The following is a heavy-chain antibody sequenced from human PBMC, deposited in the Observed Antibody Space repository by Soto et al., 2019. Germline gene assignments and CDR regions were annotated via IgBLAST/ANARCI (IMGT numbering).Heavy chain of an antibody. CDR1: GGSISSNY. CDR3: ARYRRGAVAGYTLDN. CDR2: VYNSGST. Sequence: SETLSLTCTVSGGSISSNYWTWIRQPPGKGLERIGYVYNSGSTNYNPSLKSRVTISEDTDKRQFSPKLNSMTAADTAVYYCARYRRGAVAGYTLDNWGQGILVTVSS. V-gene: IGHV4-59*01. D-gene: IGHD6-13*01. J-gene: IGHJ4*02.